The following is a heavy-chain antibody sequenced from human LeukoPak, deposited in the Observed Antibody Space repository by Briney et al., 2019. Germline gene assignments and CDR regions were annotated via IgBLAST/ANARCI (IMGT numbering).Heavy chain of an antibody. Sequence: GASVKVSCKPSGYTVTSYVISWVRQPPGQGRAGMGWSSAYNGNTNYAQKIQGRVTMTTDTSTSTAYMELRSLRSDDTAVYYCARLVVAAAIPNDAFDIWGQGTMVTVSS. D-gene: IGHD2-2*01. J-gene: IGHJ3*02. CDR3: ARLVVAAAIPNDAFDI. V-gene: IGHV1-18*01. CDR2: SSAYNGNT. CDR1: GYTVTSYV.